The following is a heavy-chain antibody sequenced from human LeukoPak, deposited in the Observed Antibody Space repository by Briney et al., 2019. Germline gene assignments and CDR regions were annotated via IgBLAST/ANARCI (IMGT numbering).Heavy chain of an antibody. V-gene: IGHV3-23*01. CDR3: AKTRYYDSSLYYFDY. CDR2: ISGSGGST. CDR1: GFTFGDYA. J-gene: IGHJ4*02. D-gene: IGHD3-22*01. Sequence: GGSLRLSCTASGFTFGDYAMSWVRQAPGKGLEWVSAISGSGGSTYYADSVKGRFTISRDNSKNTLYLQMNSLRAEDTAVYYCAKTRYYDSSLYYFDYWGQGTLVTVSS.